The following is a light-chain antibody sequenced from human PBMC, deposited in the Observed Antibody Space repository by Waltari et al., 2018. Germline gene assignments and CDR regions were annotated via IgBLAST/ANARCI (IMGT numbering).Light chain of an antibody. CDR1: SSDVGAYNF. Sequence: QSALTQPASVSEFPGQSITISCTGTSSDVGAYNFVSWYQQHPGKTPKLMIYDVTKRPSGVSTLFSGSKSGDTASLTISGLQAEDEADYYCSSFTSSDTYVFGGGTKLTVL. J-gene: IGLJ3*02. CDR3: SSFTSSDTYV. V-gene: IGLV2-14*03. CDR2: DVT.